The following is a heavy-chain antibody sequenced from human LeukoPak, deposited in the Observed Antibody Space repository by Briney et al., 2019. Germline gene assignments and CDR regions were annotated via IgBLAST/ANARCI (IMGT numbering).Heavy chain of an antibody. Sequence: PGGSLRLSCAASGFTFSDYYMSWIRQAPGKGLEWVSGINWNGGSTGYADSVKGRFTISRDNAKNSLYLQMNSLRAEDTALYYCARDIDHGDYGVWGDYWGQGTLVTVSS. CDR1: GFTFSDYY. V-gene: IGHV3-20*04. CDR2: INWNGGST. J-gene: IGHJ4*02. CDR3: ARDIDHGDYGVWGDY. D-gene: IGHD4-17*01.